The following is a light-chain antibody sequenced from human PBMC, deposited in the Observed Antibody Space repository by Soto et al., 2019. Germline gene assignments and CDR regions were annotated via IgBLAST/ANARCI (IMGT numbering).Light chain of an antibody. CDR2: EVS. Sequence: QSALTQPASVSGSPGQTITISCTGTSSDVGGYHYVSWYQQHPGKAPKLIIYEVSNRPSGVSNRFSGSKSGNTASLTISGLQAEDEADYYCSSYTSSSTPVFGGGTKVTVL. J-gene: IGLJ3*02. V-gene: IGLV2-14*01. CDR3: SSYTSSSTPV. CDR1: SSDVGGYHY.